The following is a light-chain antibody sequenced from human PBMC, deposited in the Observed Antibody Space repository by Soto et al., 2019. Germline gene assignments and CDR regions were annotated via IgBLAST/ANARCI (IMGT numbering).Light chain of an antibody. CDR3: KSYAGSNTYV. J-gene: IGLJ1*01. V-gene: IGLV2-8*01. CDR1: KNDIGVYDF. Sequence: QSALTQPPSASGSPGQSVTISCTGTKNDIGVYDFVSGYQHHPGKAPRLIIYEVVQRPSGVPERFSGSKSGNTASLTVSGLQAADEADYFCKSYAGSNTYVFGSGTKLAVL. CDR2: EVV.